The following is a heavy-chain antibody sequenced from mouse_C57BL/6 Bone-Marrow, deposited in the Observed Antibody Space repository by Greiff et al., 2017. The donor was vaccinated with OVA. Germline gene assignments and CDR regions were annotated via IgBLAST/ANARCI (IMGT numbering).Heavy chain of an antibody. Sequence: QVQLKQSGAELVRPGTSVKMSCKASGYTFPNYWIGWAKQRPGHGLEWIGDIYPGGGYTNYNEKFKGKATLTADKSSSTAYMQFSSLTSEDSAIYYCARVGSNYAMDYWGQGTSVTVSS. CDR3: ARVGSNYAMDY. V-gene: IGHV1-63*01. CDR1: GYTFPNYW. CDR2: IYPGGGYT. D-gene: IGHD1-1*01. J-gene: IGHJ4*01.